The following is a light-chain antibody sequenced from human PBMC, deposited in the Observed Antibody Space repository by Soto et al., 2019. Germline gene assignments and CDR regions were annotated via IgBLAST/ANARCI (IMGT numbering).Light chain of an antibody. CDR2: GAS. CDR3: QHYNSYSEA. J-gene: IGKJ1*01. Sequence: EIVLTQSPGTLSMSSEERATLSCRASQSVSNNYLAWYQQKPGQAPRLLIYGASSRATGIPDRFSGSGSGTEFTLTIISLQPDDFATYYCQHYNSYSEAFGQGTKVDIK. V-gene: IGKV3-20*01. CDR1: QSVSNNY.